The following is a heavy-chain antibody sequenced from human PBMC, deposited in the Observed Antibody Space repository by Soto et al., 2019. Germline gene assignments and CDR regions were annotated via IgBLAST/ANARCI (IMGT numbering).Heavy chain of an antibody. Sequence: EVQLVESGGGLVQPGGSLRLSCAASGFTFSDHYMDWVRQAPGKGLEWVGRTRNKANSYTTEYAASVKGRFTISRDDSKKSLYLQMNSRKTEDTAVYYCARGGSVAGTPDYWGQGSLVTVSS. J-gene: IGHJ4*02. V-gene: IGHV3-72*01. CDR3: ARGGSVAGTPDY. CDR2: TRNKANSYTT. D-gene: IGHD6-19*01. CDR1: GFTFSDHY.